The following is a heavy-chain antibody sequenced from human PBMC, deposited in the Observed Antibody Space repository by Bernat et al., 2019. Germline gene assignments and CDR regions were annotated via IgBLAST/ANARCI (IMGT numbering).Heavy chain of an antibody. CDR1: GYTFTSYY. V-gene: IGHV1-46*01. J-gene: IGHJ4*02. CDR3: ARDSNDYIWGSYREGIDY. D-gene: IGHD3-16*02. CDR2: INPSGGST. Sequence: QVQLVQSGAEVKKPGASVKVSCKASGYTFTSYYIHWVRQAPGQGPEWMGIINPSGGSTSYAQKFQGRVSMTRDTSTSTLYMELSSLRSEDTAVYYCARDSNDYIWGSYREGIDYWGQGTLVTVSS.